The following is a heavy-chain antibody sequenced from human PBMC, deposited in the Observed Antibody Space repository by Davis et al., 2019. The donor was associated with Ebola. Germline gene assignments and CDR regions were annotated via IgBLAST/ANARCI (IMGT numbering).Heavy chain of an antibody. CDR1: GGSFSGYF. Sequence: SETLSLTCTVYGGSFSGYFWSWTRQLPGKGLDWIGEINHSGRTNYNPSLKSRVTISVDTSKNQFSLKLSSVTAADTAVYYCARGPRDYYDSSGLDYWGQGTLVTVSS. V-gene: IGHV4-34*01. CDR2: INHSGRT. CDR3: ARGPRDYYDSSGLDY. J-gene: IGHJ4*02. D-gene: IGHD3-22*01.